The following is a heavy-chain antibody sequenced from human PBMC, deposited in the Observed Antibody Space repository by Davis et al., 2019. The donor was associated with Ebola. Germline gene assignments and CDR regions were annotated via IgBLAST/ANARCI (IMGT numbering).Heavy chain of an antibody. CDR3: ARDSSSRYYYYGMDV. Sequence: PGGSLRLSCAASGFTFSSYGMHWVRQAPGKGLEWVAVISYDGSNKYYADSVKGRFTISRDNSKNTLYLQMNSLRAEDTAVYYCARDSSSRYYYYGMDVWGQGTTVIVSS. CDR1: GFTFSSYG. CDR2: ISYDGSNK. V-gene: IGHV3-30*03. J-gene: IGHJ6*02. D-gene: IGHD6-6*01.